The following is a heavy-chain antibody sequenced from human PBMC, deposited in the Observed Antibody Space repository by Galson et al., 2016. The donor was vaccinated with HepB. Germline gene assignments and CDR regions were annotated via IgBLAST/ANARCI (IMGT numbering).Heavy chain of an antibody. Sequence: SVKVSCKASGGTFSTYGITWVRQAPGQGLEWMGGIIPILDTGKSAQKFQGRVTITADKSTATAYMALSSLRSEDTAVYYCAREAVLPLSFDYWGQGTLVTVSS. CDR2: IIPILDTG. CDR1: GGTFSTYG. D-gene: IGHD2-15*01. J-gene: IGHJ4*02. CDR3: AREAVLPLSFDY. V-gene: IGHV1-69*10.